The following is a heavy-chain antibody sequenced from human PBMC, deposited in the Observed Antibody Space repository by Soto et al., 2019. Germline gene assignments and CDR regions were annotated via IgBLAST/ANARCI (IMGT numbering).Heavy chain of an antibody. CDR2: ISSSSSYI. CDR3: ARDLSVYSGYDYVDY. V-gene: IGHV3-21*01. J-gene: IGHJ4*02. Sequence: GGSLRLSCAASGFTFSSYSMNWVRQAPGKGLEWVSSISSSSSYIYYADSVKGRFTISRDNAKNSLYLQMNSLRAEDTAVYYCARDLSVYSGYDYVDYWGQGTLVTVSS. D-gene: IGHD5-12*01. CDR1: GFTFSSYS.